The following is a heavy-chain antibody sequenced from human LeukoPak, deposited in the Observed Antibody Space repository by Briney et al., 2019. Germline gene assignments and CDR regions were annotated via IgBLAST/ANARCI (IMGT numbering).Heavy chain of an antibody. CDR1: GFTFSSYG. D-gene: IGHD6-19*01. CDR3: AKDIAPPSSGTFDY. V-gene: IGHV3-33*03. CDR2: IWYDGSNK. Sequence: GGSLRLSCAASGFTFSSYGMHWVRQAPGKGLEWVAVIWYDGSNKYYADSVKGRFTISRDDAKNSLYLQMNSLRPEDTALYYCAKDIAPPSSGTFDYWGQGTLVTVSS. J-gene: IGHJ4*02.